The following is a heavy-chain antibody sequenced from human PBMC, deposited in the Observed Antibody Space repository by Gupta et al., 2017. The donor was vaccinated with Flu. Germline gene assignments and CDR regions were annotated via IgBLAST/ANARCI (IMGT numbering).Heavy chain of an antibody. Sequence: QVQLVQSGPEVKKPGASVKVSCKVAGYTFTDYYIHWVRQAPGQGLEWMGRINPYSGGADYAQKFQARVTMTRDRSINTAYMDLSGLTSDDTAVYYCARIPSPSRQIKLVYWGQGTRVTVSS. CDR3: ARIPSPSRQIKLVY. J-gene: IGHJ4*02. CDR2: INPYSGGA. CDR1: GYTFTDYY. V-gene: IGHV1-2*06. D-gene: IGHD6-6*01.